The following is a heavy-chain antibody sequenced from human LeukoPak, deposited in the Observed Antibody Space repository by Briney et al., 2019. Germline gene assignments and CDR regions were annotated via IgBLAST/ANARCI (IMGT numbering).Heavy chain of an antibody. D-gene: IGHD4-17*01. J-gene: IGHJ5*02. V-gene: IGHV3-23*01. CDR1: VFTLSRYA. CDR3: AKDRTTVTTRRLTAFDP. CDR2: ISGSGGST. Sequence: PGGSLRVSRAACVFTLSRYAMSSVRQAPGKGVGWVSAISGSGGSTYYADSVKGRFTIPRDNSKNTLYLQMNSLRAEDTAVYYCAKDRTTVTTRRLTAFDPWGQGTLVTVSS.